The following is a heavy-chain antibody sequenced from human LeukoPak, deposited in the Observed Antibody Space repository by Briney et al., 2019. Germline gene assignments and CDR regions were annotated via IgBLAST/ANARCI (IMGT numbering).Heavy chain of an antibody. CDR3: AKDKSYYGSGNYGMDV. CDR2: IYSGGST. CDR1: GFTVSSNY. J-gene: IGHJ6*02. V-gene: IGHV3-53*01. Sequence: SGGSLRLSCAASGFTVSSNYMSWVSHAPGKGLEWVSVIYSGGSTYYADSVKGRFTISRDNSKNTLYLQMNSLRAEDTAVYYCAKDKSYYGSGNYGMDVWGQGTTVTVSS. D-gene: IGHD3-10*01.